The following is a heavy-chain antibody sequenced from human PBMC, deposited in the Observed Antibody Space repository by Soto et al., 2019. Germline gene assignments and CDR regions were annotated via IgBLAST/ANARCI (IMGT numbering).Heavy chain of an antibody. V-gene: IGHV3-23*01. CDR3: AKHSRETTTCCGED. CDR1: GFTFSSYA. D-gene: IGHD2-21*01. CDR2: ISGSGGST. Sequence: LRLSCAASGFTFSSYAMSWVRQAPGKGLEWVSAISGSGGSTYYTDSVKGRFTISRDNSKNTLYLQMNSLRAEDTAVYYCAKHSRETTTCCGEDWGQGTRVTVSS. J-gene: IGHJ4*02.